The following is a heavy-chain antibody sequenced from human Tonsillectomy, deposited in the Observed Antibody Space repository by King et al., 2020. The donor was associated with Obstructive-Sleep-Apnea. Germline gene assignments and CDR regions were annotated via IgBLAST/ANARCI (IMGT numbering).Heavy chain of an antibody. J-gene: IGHJ5*02. V-gene: IGHV4-34*01. Sequence: VQLQQWGAGLLKPSETLSLTCGVYGGSFSDYYWSWIRQPPGKGLEWIGEINHSGSTNYSPSLKSRVTISEDTSKNQFSLKLSSVTAADTAVYYCARGSGAASVNWFDPWGQGALVTVSS. D-gene: IGHD6-13*01. CDR3: ARGSGAASVNWFDP. CDR2: INHSGST. CDR1: GGSFSDYY.